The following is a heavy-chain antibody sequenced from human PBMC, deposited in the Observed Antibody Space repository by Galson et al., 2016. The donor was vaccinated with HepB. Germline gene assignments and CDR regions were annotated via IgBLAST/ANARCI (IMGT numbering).Heavy chain of an antibody. CDR3: AREGGYSSSSGYFYYGMDV. J-gene: IGHJ6*02. Sequence: SVKVSCKASGYTFTGYYMHWVRQAPGQGLEWMGWINPNSGGTNYARKFQGWVTMTRDTSISTAYMELSRLRSDDTAVYYCAREGGYSSSSGYFYYGMDVWGQGTTVTVAS. CDR1: GYTFTGYY. V-gene: IGHV1-2*04. CDR2: INPNSGGT. D-gene: IGHD6-6*01.